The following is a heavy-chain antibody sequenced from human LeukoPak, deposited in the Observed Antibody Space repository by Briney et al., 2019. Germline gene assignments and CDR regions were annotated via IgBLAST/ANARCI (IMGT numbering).Heavy chain of an antibody. CDR3: ARDSGHHDILYYFDY. D-gene: IGHD3-9*01. Sequence: GGSLRLSCAASGFTFSSYGMHWVRQAPGKGLEWVAVIWYDGSNKYYADSVKGRFTISRDNSKNTLYLQMNSLRAEDTAVYYCARDSGHHDILYYFDYWGQGTLVTVSS. V-gene: IGHV3-33*01. CDR2: IWYDGSNK. J-gene: IGHJ4*02. CDR1: GFTFSSYG.